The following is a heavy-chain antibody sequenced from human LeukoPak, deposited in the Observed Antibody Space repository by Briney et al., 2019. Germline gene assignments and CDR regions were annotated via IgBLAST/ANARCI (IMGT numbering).Heavy chain of an antibody. CDR3: AKRGSFDY. Sequence: GGSLRLSCAASGFTFSSYAMSWVRQAPGKGLEWVSGISGSGDNTYYADSVKGRFTISRDNSKNTLYVQMNSLRAEDTAVYYCAKRGSFDYWGQGTLVTVSS. V-gene: IGHV3-23*01. CDR2: ISGSGDNT. J-gene: IGHJ4*02. CDR1: GFTFSSYA.